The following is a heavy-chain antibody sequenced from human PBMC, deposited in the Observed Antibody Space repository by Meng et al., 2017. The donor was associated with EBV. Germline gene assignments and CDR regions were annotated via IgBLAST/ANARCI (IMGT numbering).Heavy chain of an antibody. CDR2: IYWDDDK. CDR3: AHIIAARPFDY. CDR1: GFALSIRGVG. D-gene: IGHD6-6*01. J-gene: IGHJ4*02. V-gene: IGHV2-5*02. Sequence: ITLKESGPTLVKPTQTLTLTCTFSGFALSIRGVGVGWIRQPPGKALEWLALIYWDDDKRYSPSLKSRLTITKDTSKNQVVLTMTNMDPVDAATYYCAHIIAARPFDYWGQGTLVTVSS.